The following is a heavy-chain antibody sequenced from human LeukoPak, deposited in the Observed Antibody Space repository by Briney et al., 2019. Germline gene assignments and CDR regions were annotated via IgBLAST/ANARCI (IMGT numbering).Heavy chain of an antibody. V-gene: IGHV3-9*01. Sequence: PGRPLRLSCAASGFTFDDYAMHWVRQAPGKGLEWVSGISWNSGSIGYADSVKGRFTISRDNAKNSLYLQMNSLRAEDTALYYCAKDGDGGSSSWYFDYWGQGTLVTVSS. J-gene: IGHJ4*02. CDR3: AKDGDGGSSSWYFDY. CDR1: GFTFDDYA. CDR2: ISWNSGSI. D-gene: IGHD6-13*01.